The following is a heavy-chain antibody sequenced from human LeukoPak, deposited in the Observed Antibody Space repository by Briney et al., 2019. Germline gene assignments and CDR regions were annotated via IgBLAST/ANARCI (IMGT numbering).Heavy chain of an antibody. CDR2: ISGSGGRT. J-gene: IGHJ4*02. CDR1: GFTFNNYA. Sequence: GGSLRLSCAASGFTFNNYAMSWVRQAPGKGLEWVSSISGSGGRTYYADSVKGRFTISRDNSKNTLYLEMNSLRAEDTAVYYCAKDLQSAPFDYWGQGTLVTVSS. D-gene: IGHD4-11*01. CDR3: AKDLQSAPFDY. V-gene: IGHV3-23*01.